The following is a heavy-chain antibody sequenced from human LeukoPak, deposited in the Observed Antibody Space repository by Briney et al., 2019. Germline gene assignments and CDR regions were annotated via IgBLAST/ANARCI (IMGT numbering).Heavy chain of an antibody. Sequence: SETLSLTCAVYGGSFSGYFCWIRQSPGKGLEGIGEINHRGVTNYRPPLGGRVSIFTDRSLNQFSLRLTSVTAADTGTYYCASGPGTSVIRGVSPKYWGQGTPVTVSS. CDR1: GGSFSGYF. J-gene: IGHJ4*02. V-gene: IGHV4-34*01. CDR2: INHRGVT. D-gene: IGHD3-10*01. CDR3: ASGPGTSVIRGVSPKY.